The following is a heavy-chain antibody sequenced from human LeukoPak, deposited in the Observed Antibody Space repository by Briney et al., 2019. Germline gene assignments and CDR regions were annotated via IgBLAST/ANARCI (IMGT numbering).Heavy chain of an antibody. CDR3: AREGHCSTTSCALDAIEI. CDR2: ISGSGGST. Sequence: GGSLRLSCAASGFTFRSYAMSWVRQAPGKGLEWVSAISGSGGSTYYADSVKGRFTISRDNAKNSLSLQMNSLRAEDTAVYYCAREGHCSTTSCALDAIEIWGQGTLVVVSS. V-gene: IGHV3-23*01. CDR1: GFTFRSYA. D-gene: IGHD2-2*01. J-gene: IGHJ3*02.